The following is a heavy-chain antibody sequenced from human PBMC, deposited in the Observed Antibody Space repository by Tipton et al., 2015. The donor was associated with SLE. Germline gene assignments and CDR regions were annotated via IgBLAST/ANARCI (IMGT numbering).Heavy chain of an antibody. V-gene: IGHV3-23*01. J-gene: IGHJ4*02. CDR1: GFTFSRSA. Sequence: SLRISCAASGFTFSRSALSWVRPAPGKGLEWVSAISGSGGSPYYSDSVKGRFTSSRDNSKNTLYLQMNSLRAEDTAVYYCARGVDTAMVIRHSLDYWGQGTLVTVSS. CDR3: ARGVDTAMVIRHSLDY. D-gene: IGHD5-18*01. CDR2: ISGSGGSP.